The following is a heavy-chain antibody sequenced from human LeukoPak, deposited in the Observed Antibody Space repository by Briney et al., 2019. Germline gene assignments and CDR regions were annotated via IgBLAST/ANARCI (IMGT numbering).Heavy chain of an antibody. V-gene: IGHV3-9*01. CDR2: VSWNGGSI. J-gene: IGHJ3*01. Sequence: GGSLRLSCAASGFTFKDYAMHWVRQAPGKGLEWVSRVSWNGGSIGYADSVKGRFTISRDNAKNSLYLQMNSLRAEDTAVYYCVTHYGSGSYSGDAFDFWGQGTMVIVSS. D-gene: IGHD3-10*01. CDR1: GFTFKDYA. CDR3: VTHYGSGSYSGDAFDF.